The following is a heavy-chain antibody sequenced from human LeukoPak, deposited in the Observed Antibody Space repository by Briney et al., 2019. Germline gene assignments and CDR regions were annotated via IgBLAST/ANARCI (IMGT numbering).Heavy chain of an antibody. CDR2: IYYSGST. CDR1: GGSISNGDYY. D-gene: IGHD4-23*01. J-gene: IGHJ5*02. CDR3: ARAGGNSADVRFDP. Sequence: SETLSLTCTVSGGSISNGDYYWSWIRQPPGKGLEWIGYIYYSGSTYYNPSLKSRVTISVDTSKNQFSLKLSSVTAADTAVYYCARAGGNSADVRFDPWGQGTLVTVSS. V-gene: IGHV4-30-4*01.